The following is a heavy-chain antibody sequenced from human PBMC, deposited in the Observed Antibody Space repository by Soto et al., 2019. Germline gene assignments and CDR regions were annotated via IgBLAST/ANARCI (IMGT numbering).Heavy chain of an antibody. D-gene: IGHD1-26*01. CDR3: ARVASGSYDWFDP. CDR2: INTDGSRT. J-gene: IGHJ5*02. CDR1: KFTFSRYW. Sequence: EVQLVKSWGGLVQPGGSLRLSCAASKFTFSRYWMHWVRQTPGKGLMWVSRINTDGSRTTYADSVKGRFTISRDNAKNTVFLDMNSLRAEDTAVYYCARVASGSYDWFDPWGQGTLVTVSS. V-gene: IGHV3-74*03.